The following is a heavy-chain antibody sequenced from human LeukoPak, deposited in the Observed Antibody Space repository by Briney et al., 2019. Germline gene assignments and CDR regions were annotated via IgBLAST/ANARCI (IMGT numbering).Heavy chain of an antibody. D-gene: IGHD3-10*01. CDR1: GGSISSSSYY. CDR2: IYYSGST. V-gene: IGHV4-39*01. CDR3: ARTVLGYYGSGSFYY. Sequence: SETLSLTCTVSGGSISSSSYYWGWIRQPPGKGLEWIGSIYYSGSTYYNPSLKRRVTISVDTSKNQFSLKLSSVTAADTAVYYCARTVLGYYGSGSFYYWGQGTLVTVSS. J-gene: IGHJ4*02.